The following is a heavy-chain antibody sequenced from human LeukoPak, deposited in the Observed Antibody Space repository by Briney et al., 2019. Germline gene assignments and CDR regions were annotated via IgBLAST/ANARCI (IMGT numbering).Heavy chain of an antibody. CDR2: VNHSGST. CDR3: ASLIWSGYYRPDYFDY. CDR1: GGSFSGYY. D-gene: IGHD3-3*01. V-gene: IGHV4-34*01. Sequence: SETLSLTCAVYGGSFSGYYWSWIRQPPGKGLEWIGEVNHSGSTNYNPSLKSRVTISVDTSKNQFSLKLSSVTAADTAVYYCASLIWSGYYRPDYFDYWGQGTLVTVSS. J-gene: IGHJ4*02.